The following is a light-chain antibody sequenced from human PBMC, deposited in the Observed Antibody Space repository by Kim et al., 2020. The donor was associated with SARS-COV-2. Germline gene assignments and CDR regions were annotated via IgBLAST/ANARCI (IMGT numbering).Light chain of an antibody. V-gene: IGKV3-15*01. CDR1: QSVSSN. CDR3: QQYDNWPPLT. CDR2: GAS. J-gene: IGKJ5*01. Sequence: EIVMTQSPATLSVSPGERATLSCRASQSVSSNLAWYQQKRGQAPRLLIYGASTRATGIPARFSGSGSGTEFTLTISSLQSEDFAVYYCQQYDNWPPLTFGQGTRLEIK.